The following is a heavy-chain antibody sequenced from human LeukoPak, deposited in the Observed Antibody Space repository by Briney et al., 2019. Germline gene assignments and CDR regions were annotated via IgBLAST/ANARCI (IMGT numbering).Heavy chain of an antibody. CDR3: ARGTAITAGINF. Sequence: PGGPLRLSCTASGFAFSTYWMFWVRQAPGKGLVWVSQINPEGASTTYGDPAKGRFTASRDNAKNALHLQMNSLRVDGTAVYYCARGTAITAGINFWGQGTLVTVSS. V-gene: IGHV3-74*01. CDR2: INPEGAST. CDR1: GFAFSTYW. D-gene: IGHD6-19*01. J-gene: IGHJ4*02.